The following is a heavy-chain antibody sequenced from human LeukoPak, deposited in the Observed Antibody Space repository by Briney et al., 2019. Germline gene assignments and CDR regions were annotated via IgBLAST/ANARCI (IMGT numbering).Heavy chain of an antibody. J-gene: IGHJ3*02. D-gene: IGHD3-9*01. CDR2: INHSGST. CDR3: ARALSYYDILTGYYHDAFDI. V-gene: IGHV4-34*01. Sequence: WETLSLTCAVYGGSFSGYYWSWIRQPPGKGLEWIGEINHSGSTNYNPSLKSRVTISVDTSKNQFSLKLSSVTAADTAVYYCARALSYYDILTGYYHDAFDIWGQGTMVTVSS. CDR1: GGSFSGYY.